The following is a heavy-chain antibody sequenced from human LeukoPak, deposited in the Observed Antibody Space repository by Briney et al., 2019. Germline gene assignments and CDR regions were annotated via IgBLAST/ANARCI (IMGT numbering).Heavy chain of an antibody. CDR2: ISSSTNTI. CDR3: ARGVTPYDYVWGSYPLGY. CDR1: GFPFTLYN. J-gene: IGHJ4*02. D-gene: IGHD3-16*02. Sequence: PGGSLRLSCEVSGFPFTLYNMNWVRQAPGKGLEWLSYISSSTNTIYYADSVKGRFTISRDNAKNSLYLQMNGLGAEDTAVYYCARGVTPYDYVWGSYPLGYWGQGTLVTVSS. V-gene: IGHV3-48*04.